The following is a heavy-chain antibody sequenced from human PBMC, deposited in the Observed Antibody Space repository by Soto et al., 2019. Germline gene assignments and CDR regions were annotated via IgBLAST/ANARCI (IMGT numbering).Heavy chain of an antibody. Sequence: SETLSLTCTVSGGSISSYYWSWIRQPPGKGLEWIGYIYYSGSTNYNPSLKSRVTISVDTSKNQFSLKLSSVTAADTAVYYCARVRLAARRWDWFDLWGQGTLVTVSA. CDR2: IYYSGST. D-gene: IGHD6-6*01. J-gene: IGHJ5*02. V-gene: IGHV4-59*01. CDR3: ARVRLAARRWDWFDL. CDR1: GGSISSYY.